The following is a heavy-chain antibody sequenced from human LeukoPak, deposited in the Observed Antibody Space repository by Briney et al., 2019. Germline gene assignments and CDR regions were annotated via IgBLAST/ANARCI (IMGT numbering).Heavy chain of an antibody. Sequence: ASVKVSCKASGYTFTSYGISWVRQAPGQGLEWMGWISAYNGNTNYAQKLQGRVTMTTDTSTSTAYMELRSLRSDDTAVYYCARVGPYYYGSGSYWVFDYWGQGTLVTASS. D-gene: IGHD3-10*01. CDR2: ISAYNGNT. V-gene: IGHV1-18*01. J-gene: IGHJ4*02. CDR1: GYTFTSYG. CDR3: ARVGPYYYGSGSYWVFDY.